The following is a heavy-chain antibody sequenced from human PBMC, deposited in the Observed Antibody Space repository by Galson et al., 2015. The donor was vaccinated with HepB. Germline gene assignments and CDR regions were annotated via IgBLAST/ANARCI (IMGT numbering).Heavy chain of an antibody. Sequence: SLRLSCAASGFTFSNFAMSWVRQAPGKGLEWVSGIGGTGNTFYSDSVKGRFTISRDNSKNALYLQMNSLRAEDTAIYYCAKDICTSAGCLYYFDFWGQGTLVSVSS. J-gene: IGHJ4*02. CDR2: IGGTGNT. CDR1: GFTFSNFA. CDR3: AKDICTSAGCLYYFDF. V-gene: IGHV3-23*01. D-gene: IGHD2-2*01.